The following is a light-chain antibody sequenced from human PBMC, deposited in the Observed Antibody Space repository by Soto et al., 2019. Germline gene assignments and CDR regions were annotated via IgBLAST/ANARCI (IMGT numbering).Light chain of an antibody. Sequence: DIQLTQSPSFLSASVGDRVTITCRASQGISSYLAWYQQKPGKAPKLLIYAASTLQSGVPSRFSGSGSGTEFTLTISSLQPEDFATYYCQQLNSYPRTFGPGTKLESK. CDR2: AAS. CDR3: QQLNSYPRT. CDR1: QGISSY. V-gene: IGKV1-9*01. J-gene: IGKJ2*01.